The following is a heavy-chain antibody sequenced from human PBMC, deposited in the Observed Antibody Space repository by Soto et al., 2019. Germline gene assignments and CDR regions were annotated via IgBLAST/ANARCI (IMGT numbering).Heavy chain of an antibody. CDR1: GFTFSSYA. J-gene: IGHJ4*01. CDR2: ISFDGSNK. Sequence: GGSLRLSCAASGFTFSSYAMHWVRQAPGKGLEWVAVISFDGSNKYYADSLKGRFTISRDNSKNTLFLQMNSLRVEDTAVYDCAKDLGDGYNLFDYWGQGTLVTVSS. V-gene: IGHV3-30*18. CDR3: AKDLGDGYNLFDY. D-gene: IGHD5-12*01.